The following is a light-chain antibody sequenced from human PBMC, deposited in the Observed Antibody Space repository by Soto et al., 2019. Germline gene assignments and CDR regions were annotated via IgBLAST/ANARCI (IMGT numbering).Light chain of an antibody. J-gene: IGKJ1*01. CDR1: QSVSSSY. CDR2: GAS. Sequence: EIVLTQSPGTLSSSPGERATLSCRASQSVSSSYLAWYQQKPGQAPRLLIYGASSRATDIPDRFSGSGSGTDFTLTISRLEPEDFAVYYCQQYGSSPWTFGQGTKVDIK. V-gene: IGKV3-20*01. CDR3: QQYGSSPWT.